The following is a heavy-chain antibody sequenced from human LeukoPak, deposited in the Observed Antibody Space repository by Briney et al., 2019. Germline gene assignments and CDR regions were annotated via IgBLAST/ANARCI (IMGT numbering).Heavy chain of an antibody. CDR1: GGSISSGGYY. CDR2: IYYSGST. J-gene: IGHJ3*01. Sequence: SETLSLTCTVSGGSISSGGYYWSWIRQRPGKGLEWIGYIYYSGSTYYNPSLKSRVTISVDTSKNQFSLKLSSVTAADTAVYYCARRWVYDKRAFDAWGQGTMVTVSS. D-gene: IGHD3-16*01. V-gene: IGHV4-31*03. CDR3: ARRWVYDKRAFDA.